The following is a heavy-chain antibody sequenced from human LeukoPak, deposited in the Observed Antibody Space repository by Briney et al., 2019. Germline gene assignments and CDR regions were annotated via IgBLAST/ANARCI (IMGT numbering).Heavy chain of an antibody. J-gene: IGHJ1*01. Sequence: ASVKVSCKASGGTFSSYAISWVRQAPGQGLEWMGGIIPIFGTANYAQKFQGRVTITADESTSTAYMELSSLRSEDTAVYYCARVGVSGWLLLYFQHWGQGTLVTVSS. CDR1: GGTFSSYA. D-gene: IGHD3-22*01. V-gene: IGHV1-69*13. CDR2: IIPIFGTA. CDR3: ARVGVSGWLLLYFQH.